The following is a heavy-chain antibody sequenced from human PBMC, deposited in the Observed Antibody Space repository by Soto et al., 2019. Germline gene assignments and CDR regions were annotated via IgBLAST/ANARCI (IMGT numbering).Heavy chain of an antibody. CDR2: IYYSGST. V-gene: IGHV4-59*01. CDR1: GGSISSYY. J-gene: IGHJ5*02. D-gene: IGHD3-3*01. Sequence: PSETLSLTCTVSGGSISSYYRSWIRQPPGKGLEWIGYIYYSGSTNYNPSLKSRVTISVDTSKNQFSLKLSSVTAADTAVYYCACVITRNYDFWSGYYTGWFDPWGQGTLVTVSS. CDR3: ACVITRNYDFWSGYYTGWFDP.